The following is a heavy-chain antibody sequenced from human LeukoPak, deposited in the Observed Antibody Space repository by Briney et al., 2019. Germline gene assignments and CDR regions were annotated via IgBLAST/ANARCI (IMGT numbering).Heavy chain of an antibody. Sequence: ASVKVSCKASGYTFTGYYMHWVRQAPGQGLEWMGWINPNSGGTNYAQKFQGRVTMTRDTSISTAYMELSRLRSDDTAVYYCARLRAEISSGWYYFGYWGQGTLVTVSS. D-gene: IGHD6-19*01. J-gene: IGHJ4*02. CDR2: INPNSGGT. CDR1: GYTFTGYY. CDR3: ARLRAEISSGWYYFGY. V-gene: IGHV1-2*02.